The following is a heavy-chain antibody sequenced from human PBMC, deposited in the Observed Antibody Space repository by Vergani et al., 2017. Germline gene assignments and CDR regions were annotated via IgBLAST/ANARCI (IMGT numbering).Heavy chain of an antibody. D-gene: IGHD3-22*01. CDR1: GGTFSSYA. Sequence: QVQLVQSGAEVKKPGSSVKVSCKASGGTFSSYAISWVRQAPGQGLEWMGGIIPILGIANYAQKFQVRVTITADKSTSTVYMEVSSLRSEDTAVYYCARDSRGSSGYYSLDYWGQGTLVTVSS. J-gene: IGHJ4*02. CDR3: ARDSRGSSGYYSLDY. V-gene: IGHV1-69*09. CDR2: IIPILGIA.